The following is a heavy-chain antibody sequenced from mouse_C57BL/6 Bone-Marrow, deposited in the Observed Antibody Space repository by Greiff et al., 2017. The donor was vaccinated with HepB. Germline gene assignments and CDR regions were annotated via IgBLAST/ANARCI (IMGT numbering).Heavy chain of an antibody. D-gene: IGHD2-5*01. CDR3: ARLSYYINLYAMDY. CDR2: INPNYGTT. Sequence: EVQLKESGPELVKPGASVKISCKASGYSFTDYNMNWVKQSNGKSLEWIGVINPNYGTTSYNQKFKGKATLTVDQSSSTAYMQLNSLTSEDSAVYYCARLSYYINLYAMDYWGQGTSVTVSS. V-gene: IGHV1-39*01. CDR1: GYSFTDYN. J-gene: IGHJ4*01.